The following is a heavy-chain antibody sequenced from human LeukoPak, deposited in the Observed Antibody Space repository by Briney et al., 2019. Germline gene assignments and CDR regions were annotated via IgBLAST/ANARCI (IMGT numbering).Heavy chain of an antibody. Sequence: GGSLRLSCAASGFTFDDYGMSWVRQAPGKGLEWVSGINWNGGSTGYADSVKGRFTISRDNAKNSLYLQMNSLRAEDTALYYCARRKNDILTDGGYYFDYWGQGTLVTVSS. D-gene: IGHD3-9*01. J-gene: IGHJ4*02. CDR1: GFTFDDYG. V-gene: IGHV3-20*04. CDR3: ARRKNDILTDGGYYFDY. CDR2: INWNGGST.